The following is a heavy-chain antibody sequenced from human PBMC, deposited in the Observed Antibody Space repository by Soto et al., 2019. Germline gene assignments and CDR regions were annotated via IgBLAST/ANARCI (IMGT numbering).Heavy chain of an antibody. CDR1: GASISSYY. CDR3: ARHLNFGTYYTAVDY. J-gene: IGHJ4*02. CDR2: IYHSGST. V-gene: IGHV4-59*08. D-gene: IGHD3-10*01. Sequence: SETLSLTCTVSGASISSYYWSWIRQSPGKGLEWIAYIYHSGSTNYNPSLKSRVTISVDTSKNQFSLKLSSVTAADTGVYYCARHLNFGTYYTAVDYWGQGTLVTVSS.